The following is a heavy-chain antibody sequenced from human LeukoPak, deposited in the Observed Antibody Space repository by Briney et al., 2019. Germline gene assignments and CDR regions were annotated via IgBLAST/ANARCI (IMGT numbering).Heavy chain of an antibody. J-gene: IGHJ4*02. CDR2: INPSGGST. V-gene: IGHV1-46*01. Sequence: GASVKVSCKASGYTFTSYDMHWVRQAPGQGLEWMGIINPSGGSTSYAQKFRGRVTMTRDTSTSTVYMELSSLRSEDTAVYYCARAKGGNGDTAMVYFDYWGQGTLVTVSS. CDR3: ARAKGGNGDTAMVYFDY. D-gene: IGHD5-18*01. CDR1: GYTFTSYD.